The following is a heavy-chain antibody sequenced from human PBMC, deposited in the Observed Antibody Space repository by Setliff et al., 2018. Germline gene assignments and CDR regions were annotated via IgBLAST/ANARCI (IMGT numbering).Heavy chain of an antibody. J-gene: IGHJ4*02. CDR3: LRLVRYCSRTSCQRTSGDEV. D-gene: IGHD2-8*01. CDR2: IGVYSGNT. CDR1: GYTFTTFG. V-gene: IGHV1-18*01. Sequence: VKVSCKASGYTFTTFGVSWVRQAPGQGLEWLGWIGVYSGNTYTAQRFQGRVTMTTDTSTNMAYLELRGLRSDDTAVYYCLRLVRYCSRTSCQRTSGDEVWGQGTLVTVSS.